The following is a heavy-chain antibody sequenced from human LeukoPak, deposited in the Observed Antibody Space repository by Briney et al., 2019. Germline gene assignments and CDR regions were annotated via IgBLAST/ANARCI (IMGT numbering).Heavy chain of an antibody. CDR3: ARGVVAAAGWFDP. CDR2: IDASGKT. J-gene: IGHJ5*02. D-gene: IGHD6-13*01. Sequence: SETLSLTCTVSGGSITTYYWSWIRQPAGKGLEWIGRIDASGKTDYNPSVTGRITMSIDTSKNQFSLKLNSVTAADTAVYYCARGVVAAAGWFDPWGQGTLVTVSS. CDR1: GGSITTYY. V-gene: IGHV4-4*07.